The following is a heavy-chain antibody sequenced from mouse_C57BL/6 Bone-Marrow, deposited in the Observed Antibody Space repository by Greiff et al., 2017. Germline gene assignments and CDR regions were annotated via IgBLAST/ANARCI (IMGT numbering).Heavy chain of an antibody. J-gene: IGHJ2*01. Sequence: VKVVESGAELVKPGASVKMSCKASGYTFTTYPIEWMKQNHGKSLEWIGNFHPYNDDTKYNEKFKGKATLTVEKSSSTVYLELSRLTSDDSAVYYCARLNWDVGYFDYWGQGTTLTVSS. V-gene: IGHV1-47*01. D-gene: IGHD4-1*01. CDR1: GYTFTTYP. CDR3: ARLNWDVGYFDY. CDR2: FHPYNDDT.